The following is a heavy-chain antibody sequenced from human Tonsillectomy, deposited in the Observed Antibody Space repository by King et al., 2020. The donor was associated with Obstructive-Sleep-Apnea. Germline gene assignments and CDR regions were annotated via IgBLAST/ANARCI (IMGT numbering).Heavy chain of an antibody. CDR2: ISRSGTTV. J-gene: IGHJ2*01. CDR3: ATKEGWYFDL. CDR1: GFTFSSRT. V-gene: IGHV3-48*01. Sequence: VQLVESGGGLVQPGGSLRLSCAASGFTFSSRTMNWVRQTPGKALEWMSYISRSGTTVYYADSVSGRFTISRDNANNSLYLQMERLTVEDTAIYYCATKEGWYFDLWGRGTLVTVSS.